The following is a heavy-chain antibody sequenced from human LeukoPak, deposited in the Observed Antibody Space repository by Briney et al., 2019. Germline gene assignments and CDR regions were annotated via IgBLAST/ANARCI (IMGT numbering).Heavy chain of an antibody. CDR2: ISSSSRTM. V-gene: IGHV3-48*04. Sequence: GGSLRLSCAASGVTFRSYSMNWVRQAPGKGLEWVSYISSSSRTMYYADSVKGRVTISRDNSKNTLYLQMNSLRAEDTAVYYCAKDRIRGYDFWSGDYWGQGTLVTVSS. CDR3: AKDRIRGYDFWSGDY. D-gene: IGHD3-3*01. CDR1: GVTFRSYS. J-gene: IGHJ4*02.